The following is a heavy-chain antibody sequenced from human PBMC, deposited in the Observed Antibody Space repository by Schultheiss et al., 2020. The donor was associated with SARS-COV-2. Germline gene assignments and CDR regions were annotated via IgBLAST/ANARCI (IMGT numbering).Heavy chain of an antibody. V-gene: IGHV3-48*04. CDR3: ARDRARDGYNQGFDY. J-gene: IGHJ4*02. D-gene: IGHD5-24*01. CDR1: GFTFSSYA. Sequence: GGSLRLSCAASGFTFSSYAMNWVRQAPGKGLEWVSYISSSSSTIYYADSVKGRFTISRDNAKNSLYLQMNSLRAEDTAVYYCARDRARDGYNQGFDYWGQGTLVTVSS. CDR2: ISSSSSTI.